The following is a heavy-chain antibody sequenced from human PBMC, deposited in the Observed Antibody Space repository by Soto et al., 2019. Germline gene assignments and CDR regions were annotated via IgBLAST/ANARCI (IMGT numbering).Heavy chain of an antibody. CDR3: AKDHYYGSGSPPFFDY. CDR1: GFTFSSYA. D-gene: IGHD3-10*01. Sequence: AGGSLRLSCAASGFTFSSYAMSWVRQAPGKGLEWVSAISGSGGSTYYADSVKGRFTISRDNSKNTLYLQMNSLRAEDTAVYYCAKDHYYGSGSPPFFDYWGQGTLVTVSS. V-gene: IGHV3-23*01. J-gene: IGHJ4*02. CDR2: ISGSGGST.